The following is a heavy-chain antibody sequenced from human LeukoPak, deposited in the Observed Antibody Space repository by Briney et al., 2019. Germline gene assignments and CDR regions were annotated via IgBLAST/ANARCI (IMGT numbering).Heavy chain of an antibody. J-gene: IGHJ5*02. CDR2: ISGSGGST. CDR3: AKDKLLWFGELLSAENWFDP. Sequence: GGSLRLSCAASGFTFSSYAMSWVRQAPGKGLEWVSAISGSGGSTYHADSVKGRFTIYRDNSKNTLYLQMNSLRAEDTAVYYCAKDKLLWFGELLSAENWFDPWGQGTLVTVSS. V-gene: IGHV3-23*01. D-gene: IGHD3-10*01. CDR1: GFTFSSYA.